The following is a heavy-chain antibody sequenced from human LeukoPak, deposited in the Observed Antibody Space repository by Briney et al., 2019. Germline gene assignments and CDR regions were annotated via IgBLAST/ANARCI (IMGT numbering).Heavy chain of an antibody. CDR2: IYYSGST. V-gene: IGHV4-59*01. Sequence: SETLSLTCTVSGGSISSYYWSWIRQPPGEGLEWIGYIYYSGSTNYNPSLKSRVTISVDTSKNQFSLKLSSVTAADTAVYYCARGRVAYSSSSPYYYGMDVWGQGTTVTVSS. CDR1: GGSISSYY. CDR3: ARGRVAYSSSSPYYYGMDV. J-gene: IGHJ6*02. D-gene: IGHD6-6*01.